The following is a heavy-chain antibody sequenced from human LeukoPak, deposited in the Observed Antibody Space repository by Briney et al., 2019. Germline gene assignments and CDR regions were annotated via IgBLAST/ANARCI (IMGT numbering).Heavy chain of an antibody. Sequence: GGSLRLSCAASGFTFSSYGMHWVRQAPGKGLEWVAVIWYDGSNKYYADSVKGRFTISRDNSKNTLYLQMNSLRAEDTAVYYCARADGIAVAEDYYYYGMDVWGQGTTVTVSS. D-gene: IGHD6-19*01. CDR3: ARADGIAVAEDYYYYGMDV. CDR2: IWYDGSNK. V-gene: IGHV3-33*01. J-gene: IGHJ6*02. CDR1: GFTFSSYG.